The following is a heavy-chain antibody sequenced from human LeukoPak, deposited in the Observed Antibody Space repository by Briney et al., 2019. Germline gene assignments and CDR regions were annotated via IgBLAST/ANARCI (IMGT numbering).Heavy chain of an antibody. Sequence: GGSLRLSCAASGLTFSTYNMNWVRQAPGKGLEWVSYISTSDTTIYYADSVKGRFTISRDNAKNSLYLQMNSLRVEDTAVYYCARGGGSSWCLDCWGQGTLVAVSS. CDR3: ARGGGSSWCLDC. D-gene: IGHD6-13*01. CDR1: GLTFSTYN. CDR2: ISTSDTTI. J-gene: IGHJ4*02. V-gene: IGHV3-48*03.